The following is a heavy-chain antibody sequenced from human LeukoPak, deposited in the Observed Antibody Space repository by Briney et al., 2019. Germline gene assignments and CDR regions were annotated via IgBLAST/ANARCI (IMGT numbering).Heavy chain of an antibody. CDR1: GFTFSTYA. Sequence: GGSLRLSCAASGFTFSTYAMHWVRQAPGKGLEWVAFIRYDGSNKYYADSVKGRFTISRDNSKNTLYLQMDSLRAEDTAVYYCAKDRCSSTSCYWRYYYYMDVWGKGTTVTISS. D-gene: IGHD2-2*01. J-gene: IGHJ6*03. CDR2: IRYDGSNK. V-gene: IGHV3-30*02. CDR3: AKDRCSSTSCYWRYYYYMDV.